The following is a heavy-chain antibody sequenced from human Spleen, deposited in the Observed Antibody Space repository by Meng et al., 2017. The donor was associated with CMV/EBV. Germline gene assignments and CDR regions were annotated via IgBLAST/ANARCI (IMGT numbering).Heavy chain of an antibody. Sequence: GESLKISCAASGFTFSSYEMNWVRQAPGKGLEWVSYISSSGSTIYYADSVKGRFTISRDNAKNSLYLQMNSLRAEDTAVYYCAKGGRVVPAAWRHEIWGQGTMVTVSS. CDR2: ISSSGSTI. V-gene: IGHV3-48*03. D-gene: IGHD2-2*01. CDR1: GFTFSSYE. J-gene: IGHJ3*02. CDR3: AKGGRVVPAAWRHEI.